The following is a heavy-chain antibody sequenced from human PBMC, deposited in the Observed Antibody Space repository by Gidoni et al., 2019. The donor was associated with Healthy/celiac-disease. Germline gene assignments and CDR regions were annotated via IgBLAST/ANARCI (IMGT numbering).Heavy chain of an antibody. CDR2: TYYRSKWYN. V-gene: IGHV6-1*01. D-gene: IGHD6-6*01. CDR3: ARWGHIRYGSSPEKGFDY. CDR1: GDSVSSNIAA. Sequence: QVQLQQSGPGLVKPSQTLSLTCAISGDSVSSNIAACNWIRQSPSRALEWLGRTYYRSKWYNDYAVSVKSRITINPDTSKNQFSLQLNSVTPEDTAVYYCARWGHIRYGSSPEKGFDYWGQGTLVTVSS. J-gene: IGHJ4*02.